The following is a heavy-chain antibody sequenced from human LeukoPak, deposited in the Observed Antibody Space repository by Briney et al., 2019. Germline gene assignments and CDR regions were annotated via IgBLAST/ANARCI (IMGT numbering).Heavy chain of an antibody. CDR1: GFTVSSNY. CDR3: ARDLTYYYDSSGSTLDAFDI. J-gene: IGHJ3*02. CDR2: IYSGGST. V-gene: IGHV3-53*01. Sequence: GGSLRLSCAASGFTVSSNYMSWVRQAPGKGLEWVSVIYSGGSTYYADSVKGRFTISRDNSKNTLYLQMNSLRAEDTAVYYCARDLTYYYDSSGSTLDAFDIWGQGTMVTVSS. D-gene: IGHD3-22*01.